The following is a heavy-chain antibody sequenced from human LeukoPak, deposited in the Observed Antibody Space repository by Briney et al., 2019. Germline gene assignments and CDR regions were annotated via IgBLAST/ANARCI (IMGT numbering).Heavy chain of an antibody. CDR2: ISGSGGST. J-gene: IGHJ5*02. D-gene: IGHD6-13*01. Sequence: GGSLRLSCADSGFTFSRYAMSWVRQAPGKGLEWVSAISGSGGSTYYADSVKGRFTISRDTSKKTLSLQMNSLRAEDTAVYYCAKSGDSSSWYGSVSWFDPWGQGTLVTVSS. V-gene: IGHV3-23*01. CDR3: AKSGDSSSWYGSVSWFDP. CDR1: GFTFSRYA.